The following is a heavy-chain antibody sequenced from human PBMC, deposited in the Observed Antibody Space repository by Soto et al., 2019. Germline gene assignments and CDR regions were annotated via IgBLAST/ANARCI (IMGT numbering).Heavy chain of an antibody. Sequence: EVQLLESGGGLVQPGGSLRLSCAASGFTFSSYAMSWVRQAPGKGLEWVSVISSSGGTTYYADSVKGRFTISRDNSKNTRERQMNSLRAEDTGGYYCAEPNVERATKDAFDIWGQGTMVTVSS. CDR3: AEPNVERATKDAFDI. D-gene: IGHD5-12*01. V-gene: IGHV3-23*01. CDR1: GFTFSSYA. CDR2: ISSSGGTT. J-gene: IGHJ3*02.